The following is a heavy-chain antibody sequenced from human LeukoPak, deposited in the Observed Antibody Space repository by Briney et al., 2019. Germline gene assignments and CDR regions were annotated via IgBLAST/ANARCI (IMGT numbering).Heavy chain of an antibody. J-gene: IGHJ6*02. CDR1: GFTFRDHV. V-gene: IGHV3-9*01. Sequence: GGSLRLSCAASGFTFRDHVMHWVRQTPGKGLEWVSGISWTSGSVGYADSVKGRLTISRDIATSSLSLQMNSLTSEDTALYYCAAAQEGYGKFGSATFYYPMDVWGQGTTVIVSS. CDR3: AAAQEGYGKFGSATFYYPMDV. CDR2: ISWTSGSV. D-gene: IGHD5-24*01.